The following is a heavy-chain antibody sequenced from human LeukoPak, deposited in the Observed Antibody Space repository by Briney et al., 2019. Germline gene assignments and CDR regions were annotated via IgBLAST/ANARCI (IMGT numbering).Heavy chain of an antibody. V-gene: IGHV1-58*02. CDR2: IVVGSGNT. CDR1: GFTFTSSA. CDR3: AAGVYYYDSSGYYAYYYYYGMDV. Sequence: GASVKVSCKASGFTFTSSAMQWVRQARGQRHEWIGWIVVGSGNTNYAQKFQERVTITRDMSTSTAYMELGSLRSEDTAVYYCAAGVYYYDSSGYYAYYYYYGMDVWGQGTTVTVSS. D-gene: IGHD3-22*01. J-gene: IGHJ6*02.